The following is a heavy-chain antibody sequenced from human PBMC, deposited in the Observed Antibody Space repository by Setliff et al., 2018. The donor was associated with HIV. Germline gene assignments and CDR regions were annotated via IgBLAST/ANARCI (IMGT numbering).Heavy chain of an antibody. CDR1: GGSFSGYY. Sequence: SETLSLTCAVYGGSFSGYYWSWVRQPPGKGLEWIGEINHSGSTNHNPSLESRVTMSVDTSKNQFSLKLNSMTAADTAVYYCARTNWPSPYYYYYMDVWGKGTTVTSP. CDR3: ARTNWPSPYYYYYMDV. J-gene: IGHJ6*03. V-gene: IGHV4-34*01. CDR2: INHSGST. D-gene: IGHD1-1*01.